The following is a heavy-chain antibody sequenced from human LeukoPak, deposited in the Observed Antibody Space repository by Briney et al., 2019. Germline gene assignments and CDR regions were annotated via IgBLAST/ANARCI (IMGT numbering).Heavy chain of an antibody. V-gene: IGHV3-74*01. CDR3: ARNHHYYFGMDV. Sequence: PGGSLRLSCAASGFTFSRNWMHWGRQAPGKGLVWVSRINGDGSNTNYADSVEGRFTVSRDNAKNTLYLQMNSLRAEDTAVYYCARNHHYYFGMDVWGQGTTVTVSS. D-gene: IGHD1-14*01. J-gene: IGHJ6*02. CDR1: GFTFSRNW. CDR2: INGDGSNT.